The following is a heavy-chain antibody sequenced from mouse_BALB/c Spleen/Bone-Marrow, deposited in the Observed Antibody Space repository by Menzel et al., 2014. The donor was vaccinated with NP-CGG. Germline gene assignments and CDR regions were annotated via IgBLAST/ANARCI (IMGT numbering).Heavy chain of an antibody. CDR1: GYTFTDYK. CDR3: TIVAY. V-gene: IGHV1-15*01. J-gene: IGHJ3*01. Sequence: VKLMESGAELVRPGTSVTLSCKASGYTFTDYKMHWVKQTPVHGLEWIGLIDPETGGTAYNQRFKGKAIMTADKFSSTAYMDLRSLTSEDSAVYYCTIVAYWGQGTLVTVSA. CDR2: IDPETGGT.